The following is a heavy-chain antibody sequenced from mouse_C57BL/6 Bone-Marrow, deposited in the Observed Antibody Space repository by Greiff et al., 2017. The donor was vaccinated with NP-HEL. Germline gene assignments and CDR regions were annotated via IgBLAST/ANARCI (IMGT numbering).Heavy chain of an antibody. Sequence: EVHLVESGGGLVQPGGSLKLSCAASGFTFSDYYMYWVRQTPEKRLEWVAYISNGGGSTYYPDTVKGRFTISRDNAKNTLYLQMSRLKSEDTAMYYCARHRTSMDYWGQGTSVTVSS. J-gene: IGHJ4*01. V-gene: IGHV5-12*01. CDR1: GFTFSDYY. CDR2: ISNGGGST. CDR3: ARHRTSMDY.